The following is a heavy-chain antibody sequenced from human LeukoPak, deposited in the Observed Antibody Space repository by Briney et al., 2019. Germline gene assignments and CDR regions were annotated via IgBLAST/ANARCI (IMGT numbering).Heavy chain of an antibody. CDR1: GFTFSSYE. CDR2: ISSGGDTT. Sequence: GGSLRLSCAASGFTFSSYEMNWVRQAPGKGLGWVSYISSGGDTTYYADSVKGRLTISRDNAKNSLYLQMNSLRAEDTAVYYCARDNYDTGGYYFDWGQGTLVTVSS. CDR3: ARDNYDTGGYYFD. J-gene: IGHJ4*02. D-gene: IGHD3-22*01. V-gene: IGHV3-48*03.